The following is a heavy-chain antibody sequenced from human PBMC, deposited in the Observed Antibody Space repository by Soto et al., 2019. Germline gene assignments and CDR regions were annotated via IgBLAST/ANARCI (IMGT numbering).Heavy chain of an antibody. V-gene: IGHV3-11*01. Sequence: GGSLRLSCAASGFTFSDYYMSWIRQAPGKGLEWVSYISSSGSTIYYADSVKGRFTISRDNAKNSLYLQMNSLRAEDTAVYYCARDTTSPEQWLVPRFDYWGQGTLVTVSS. CDR2: ISSSGSTI. J-gene: IGHJ4*02. CDR1: GFTFSDYY. CDR3: ARDTTSPEQWLVPRFDY. D-gene: IGHD6-19*01.